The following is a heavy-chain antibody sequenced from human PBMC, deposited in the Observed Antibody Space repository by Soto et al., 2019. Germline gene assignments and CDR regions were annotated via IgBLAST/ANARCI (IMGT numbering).Heavy chain of an antibody. CDR3: AREYSSSSPRYSYYYMDV. V-gene: IGHV1-8*01. CDR2: MNPNSGNT. J-gene: IGHJ6*03. D-gene: IGHD6-6*01. Sequence: ASVKVSCKASGYTFTSYDINWVRQATGQGLEWMGWMNPNSGNTGYAQKFQGRVTMTRNTSISTAYMELSSLRSEDTAVYYCAREYSSSSPRYSYYYMDVWGKGTTVTVSS. CDR1: GYTFTSYD.